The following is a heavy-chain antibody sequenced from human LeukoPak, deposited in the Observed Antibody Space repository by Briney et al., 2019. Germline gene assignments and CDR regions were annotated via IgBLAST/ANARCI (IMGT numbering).Heavy chain of an antibody. J-gene: IGHJ3*02. CDR2: TFYRGTT. V-gene: IGHV4-30-2*01. Sequence: SQTLSLTCTVSGGSITSGGYYWSWFRQPPGKGLEGIGYTFYRGTTYYNPSLKSRVTISLDRSKNQFSLNMTSVTAADTAMYYGARGKGYDSPSGAFDIWGHGAMVTVSS. CDR3: ARGKGYDSPSGAFDI. CDR1: GGSITSGGYY. D-gene: IGHD3-9*01.